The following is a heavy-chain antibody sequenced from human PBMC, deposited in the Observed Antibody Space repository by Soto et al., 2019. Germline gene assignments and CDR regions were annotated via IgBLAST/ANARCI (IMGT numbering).Heavy chain of an antibody. CDR2: INQSGST. J-gene: IGHJ4*02. Sequence: QVQLQQWGAGLLKPSETLSLTCAVYGGSFSGYYWSWIRQPPGKGLEWIGEINQSGSTNYNPSLKSRVTISVDTSKSQFSLKLSSVTAADTAVXXXXXXXXVIVPAAGFDFWGQGTLV. CDR3: XXXXXVIVPAAGFDF. CDR1: GGSFSGYY. D-gene: IGHD2-2*01. V-gene: IGHV4-34*01.